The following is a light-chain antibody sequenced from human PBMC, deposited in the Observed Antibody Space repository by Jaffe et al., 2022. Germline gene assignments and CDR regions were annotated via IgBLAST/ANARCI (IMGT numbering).Light chain of an antibody. Sequence: DIQLTQSPSTLSASVGDSVAITCRASQNVTTWLAWYQQKSGKAPNLLISRTSILESGVPSRFSGSGTGTEFTLAITNLQPTDFATYFCQQYNTFSPYTFGQGTKLEIK. J-gene: IGKJ2*01. V-gene: IGKV1-5*03. CDR2: RTS. CDR1: QNVTTW. CDR3: QQYNTFSPYT.